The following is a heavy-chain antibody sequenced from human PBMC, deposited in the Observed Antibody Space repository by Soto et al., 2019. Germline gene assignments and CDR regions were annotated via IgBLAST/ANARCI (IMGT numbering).Heavy chain of an antibody. J-gene: IGHJ4*02. Sequence: SVKVSCKASGGTFSSYAISWVRQAPGQGREWMGGIIPIFGTANYAQKFQGRVTITADKSTSTAYMELSSLRSEDTAVYYCARVPTTVVTSLPPRKVYFDYWGQGXLVTVYS. CDR2: IIPIFGTA. D-gene: IGHD4-17*01. CDR3: ARVPTTVVTSLPPRKVYFDY. V-gene: IGHV1-69*06. CDR1: GGTFSSYA.